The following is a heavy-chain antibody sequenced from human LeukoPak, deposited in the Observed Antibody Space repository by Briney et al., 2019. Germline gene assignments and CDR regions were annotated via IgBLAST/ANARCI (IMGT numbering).Heavy chain of an antibody. J-gene: IGHJ4*02. CDR3: ARGPSTYYDFWSGYYSDY. D-gene: IGHD3-3*01. V-gene: IGHV1-8*01. CDR1: GYTFTSYD. Sequence: ASVKVSCKASGYTFTSYDINWVRQATGQGLEWMGWMNPNSGNTGYAQKFQGRVTMTRNTSISTAYMELSSLRSEDTAVYYCARGPSTYYDFWSGYYSDYWGQGTLVTVSS. CDR2: MNPNSGNT.